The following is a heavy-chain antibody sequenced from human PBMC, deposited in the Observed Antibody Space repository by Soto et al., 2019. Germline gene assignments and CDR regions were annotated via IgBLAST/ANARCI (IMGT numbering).Heavy chain of an antibody. V-gene: IGHV1-3*01. CDR2: INAGNGNT. D-gene: IGHD3-10*01. Sequence: QVQLVQSGAEVKKPGASVKVSCKASGYTFTSYAMHWVRQAPGQRLEWMGWINAGNGNTKYSQKFQGRVTITRDTSASTVYMELSSLRSEDTAVYYCASAYYGSGNPKDYYYGMDVWGQGTTVTGSS. CDR3: ASAYYGSGNPKDYYYGMDV. CDR1: GYTFTSYA. J-gene: IGHJ6*02.